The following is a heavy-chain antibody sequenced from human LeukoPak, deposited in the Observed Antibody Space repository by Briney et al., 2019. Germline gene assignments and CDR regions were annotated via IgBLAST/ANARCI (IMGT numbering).Heavy chain of an antibody. V-gene: IGHV3-21*01. CDR1: GFTFSSYS. D-gene: IGHD5-18*01. CDR3: ARSWAMAQNLDS. Sequence: GGSLRLSCAASGFTFSSYSMNWVRQAPGKWLEWVSSISSSSSYIYYADSVKGRFTISRDNAKNSLYLQMNSLRAEDTAVYYCARSWAMAQNLDSWGQGTLVTVSS. J-gene: IGHJ4*02. CDR2: ISSSSSYI.